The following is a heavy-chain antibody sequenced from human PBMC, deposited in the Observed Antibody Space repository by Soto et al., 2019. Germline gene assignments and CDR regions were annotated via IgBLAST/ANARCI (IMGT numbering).Heavy chain of an antibody. V-gene: IGHV4-34*01. D-gene: IGHD3-3*01. J-gene: IGHJ4*02. CDR2: INHSGST. CDR3: ARALRFLEWHKAPDDY. Sequence: TLSLTCAVYGGSFSGYYWSWIRQPPGKGLEWIGEINHSGSTNYNPSLKSRVTISVDTSKNQFSLKLSSVTAADTAVYYCARALRFLEWHKAPDDYWGQGTLVTVSS. CDR1: GGSFSGYY.